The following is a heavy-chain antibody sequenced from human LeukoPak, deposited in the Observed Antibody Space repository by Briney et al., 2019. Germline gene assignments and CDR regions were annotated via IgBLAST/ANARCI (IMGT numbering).Heavy chain of an antibody. Sequence: GGSLRLSCAASGFTFSSYAMHWVRQAPGKGLEYVSAISSNGGSTYYANSVKGRFTISRDNSKNTLYLQMGSLRAEDVAVYYCARDPGSSGWYFDYWGQGTLVTVSS. CDR3: ARDPGSSGWYFDY. J-gene: IGHJ4*02. CDR1: GFTFSSYA. V-gene: IGHV3-64*01. D-gene: IGHD6-19*01. CDR2: ISSNGGST.